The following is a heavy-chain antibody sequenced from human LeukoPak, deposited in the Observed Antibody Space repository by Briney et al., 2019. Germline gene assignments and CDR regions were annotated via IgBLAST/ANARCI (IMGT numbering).Heavy chain of an antibody. J-gene: IGHJ4*02. V-gene: IGHV3-23*01. Sequence: PGGSLRLSCTASGFTFSSHAMTWVRQAPGKGLEWVSSISGSSLSTYYADSVKGRFTISRDNAKNTLYMQMNSLRAEDTAVYYCARGVYEEDVNYWGQGTLVTVSS. CDR2: ISGSSLST. CDR3: ARGVYEEDVNY. CDR1: GFTFSSHA. D-gene: IGHD6-13*01.